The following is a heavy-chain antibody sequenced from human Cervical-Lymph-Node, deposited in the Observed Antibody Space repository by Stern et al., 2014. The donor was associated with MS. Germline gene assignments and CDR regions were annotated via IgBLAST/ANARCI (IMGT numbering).Heavy chain of an antibody. V-gene: IGHV5-51*01. D-gene: IGHD1-26*01. Sequence: VQLVQSGAEVKKPGESLKISCQGSEYNFGTFWIAWVRQMPGKGLEWMGTIYPSDSDTRYSPSFQGQVSFSADTSINTAYLHWSSLKALDNGMYYCARRVGNIVGITRFDPWGQGTLVTVSS. J-gene: IGHJ5*02. CDR1: EYNFGTFW. CDR3: ARRVGNIVGITRFDP. CDR2: IYPSDSDT.